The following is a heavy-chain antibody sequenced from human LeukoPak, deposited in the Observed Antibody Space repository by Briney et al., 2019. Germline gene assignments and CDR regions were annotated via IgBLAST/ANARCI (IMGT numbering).Heavy chain of an antibody. Sequence: SVKVSCKASGGTFSSYTISWVRQAPGQGLEWMGRITPILGIANYAQKFQGRVTITADKSTSTAYMELSSLRSEDTAVYYCARADCGGDCYEDYWGQGTLVTVSS. D-gene: IGHD2-21*01. CDR1: GGTFSSYT. CDR3: ARADCGGDCYEDY. J-gene: IGHJ4*02. V-gene: IGHV1-69*02. CDR2: ITPILGIA.